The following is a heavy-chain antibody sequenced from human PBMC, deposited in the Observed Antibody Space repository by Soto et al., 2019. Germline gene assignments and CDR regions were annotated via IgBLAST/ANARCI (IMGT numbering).Heavy chain of an antibody. Sequence: EVQLVESGGVLVQPGGSLRLSCAASGFTVSRLWIHGVRQAPGEGLVGVSRRSGDDSRATYEDSVKGRFTISRDNTKNTLYLQVNNRRAEDTAVYYCARGAQYAYYMAVWGKGPTVTVSS. D-gene: IGHD4-4*01. CDR2: RSGDDSRA. CDR1: GFTVSRLW. J-gene: IGHJ6*03. V-gene: IGHV3-74*01. CDR3: ARGAQYAYYMAV.